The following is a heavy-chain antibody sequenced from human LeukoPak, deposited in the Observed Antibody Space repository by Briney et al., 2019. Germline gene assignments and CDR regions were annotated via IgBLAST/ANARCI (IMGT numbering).Heavy chain of an antibody. V-gene: IGHV3-49*04. D-gene: IGHD6-13*01. CDR3: TRAGGGSSWFPALFDY. Sequence: GRSLRLSCTASGFTFGDYAMSWVRQAPGKGLEWVGFIRSKAYGGTTEYAASVKGRFTISRDDSKSIAYLQMNSLKTEDTAVYYCTRAGGGSSWFPALFDYWGQGTLVTVSS. CDR1: GFTFGDYA. CDR2: IRSKAYGGTT. J-gene: IGHJ4*02.